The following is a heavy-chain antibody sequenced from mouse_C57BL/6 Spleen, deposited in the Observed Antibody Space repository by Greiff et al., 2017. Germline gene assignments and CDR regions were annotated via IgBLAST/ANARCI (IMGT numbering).Heavy chain of an antibody. CDR1: GFTFSDYY. CDR3: ARPDYGSSLAWFAY. CDR2: ISNGGGST. V-gene: IGHV5-12*01. Sequence: EVKLEESGGGLVQPGGSLKLSCAASGFTFSDYYMYWVRPTPEKRLEWVAYISNGGGSTYYPDTVKGRFTISSDNAKNTLYLQMSRLKSEDTAMYYCARPDYGSSLAWFAYWGQGTLGTVSA. D-gene: IGHD1-1*01. J-gene: IGHJ3*01.